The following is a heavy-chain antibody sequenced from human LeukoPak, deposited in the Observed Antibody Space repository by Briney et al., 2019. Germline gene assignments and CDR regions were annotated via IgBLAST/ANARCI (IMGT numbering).Heavy chain of an antibody. CDR1: GGSISSGGHY. J-gene: IGHJ4*02. CDR3: ARDVRYSSSSQFDY. V-gene: IGHV4-31*03. CDR2: IYYSGST. D-gene: IGHD6-6*01. Sequence: PSETLSLTCTVSGGSISSGGHYWSWIRQHPGKGLEWIGYIYYSGSTYYNPSLKSRVTISVDTSKNQFSLKLSSVTAADTAVYYCARDVRYSSSSQFDYWGQGTLVTVSS.